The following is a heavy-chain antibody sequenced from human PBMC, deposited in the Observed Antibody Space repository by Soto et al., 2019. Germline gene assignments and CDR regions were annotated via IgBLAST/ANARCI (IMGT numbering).Heavy chain of an antibody. CDR1: GGSISSYY. D-gene: IGHD3-3*01. Sequence: SETLSLTCTVSGGSISSYYWSWIRQPPGKGLEWIGYIYYSGSTNYNPSLKSRVTISVDTSKNQFSLKLSSVTAADAAVYYCARETYYDFWSGYSPLSWFDPWGQGTLVTVSS. V-gene: IGHV4-59*01. CDR2: IYYSGST. CDR3: ARETYYDFWSGYSPLSWFDP. J-gene: IGHJ5*02.